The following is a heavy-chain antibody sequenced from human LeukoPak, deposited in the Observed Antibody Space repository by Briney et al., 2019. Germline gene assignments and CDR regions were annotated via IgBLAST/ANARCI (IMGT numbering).Heavy chain of an antibody. J-gene: IGHJ4*02. CDR1: GFAFSNYN. Sequence: GGSLRLSCAASGFAFSNYNMNWVRQAPGKGLEWVSYISSSSHSIYYADSVKGRFTISRDNAKNSLYLQMNSLRAEDTAVYYCARTGKVDYDFWSGYTYYFDYWGQGTLVTVSS. D-gene: IGHD3-3*01. CDR3: ARTGKVDYDFWSGYTYYFDY. CDR2: ISSSSHSI. V-gene: IGHV3-48*04.